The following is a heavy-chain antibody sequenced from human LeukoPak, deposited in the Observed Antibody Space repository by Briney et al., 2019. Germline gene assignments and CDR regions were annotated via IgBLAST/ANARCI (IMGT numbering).Heavy chain of an antibody. D-gene: IGHD5-12*01. CDR3: TRDLLATISLGDDY. CDR1: EFTFSTYA. Sequence: GGSLRLSCAASEFTFSTYAMHWVRQAPGKGLEWVSSISFDSGDETLYADSVKGRFTISRDNTKNSMFLQMDSLTVEDTALYFCTRDLLATISLGDDYWGPGTPVTVSS. V-gene: IGHV3-21*01. CDR2: ISFDSGDET. J-gene: IGHJ4*02.